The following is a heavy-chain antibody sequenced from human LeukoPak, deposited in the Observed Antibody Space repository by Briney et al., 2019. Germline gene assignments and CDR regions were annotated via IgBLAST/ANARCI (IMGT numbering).Heavy chain of an antibody. CDR1: GGSVSSGSYY. V-gene: IGHV4-61*01. CDR2: IYYSGST. J-gene: IGHJ3*02. Sequence: SETLSLTCTVSGGSVSSGSYYWSWIRQPPGKGLEWIGYIYYSGSTNYNPSLKSRVTISVDTSKNQFSLKLSSVTAADTAVYYCAKSREEIRGLDAFDIWGQGTMVTVSS. CDR3: AKSREEIRGLDAFDI. D-gene: IGHD5-24*01.